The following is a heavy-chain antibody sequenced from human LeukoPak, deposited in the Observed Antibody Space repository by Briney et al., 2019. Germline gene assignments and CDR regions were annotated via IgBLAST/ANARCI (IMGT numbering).Heavy chain of an antibody. CDR3: ARYRPRARYDSSGYYNDY. J-gene: IGHJ4*02. Sequence: ASVKVSCKASGYTFTSYGISWVRQAPGQGLEWMGWISAYNGNTNCAQKLQGRVTMTTDTSTSTAYMELRSLRSDDTAVYYCARYRPRARYDSSGYYNDYWGQGTLVTVSS. CDR1: GYTFTSYG. CDR2: ISAYNGNT. D-gene: IGHD3-22*01. V-gene: IGHV1-18*01.